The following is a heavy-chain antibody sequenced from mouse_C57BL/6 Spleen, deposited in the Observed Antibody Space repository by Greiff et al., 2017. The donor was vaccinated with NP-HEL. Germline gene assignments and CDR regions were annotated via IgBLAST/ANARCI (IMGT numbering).Heavy chain of an antibody. CDR3: AREGSDY. J-gene: IGHJ2*01. CDR2: IDPSASYT. Sequence: VQLQQPGAELVKPGASVKLSCKASGYTFTSYWMQWLKQRPGQGLEWIGEIDPSASYTNYNQKFKGKATLTVDTSSSTAYMQLSSLTSEDSAVYYCAREGSDYWGQGTTLTVSS. CDR1: GYTFTSYW. V-gene: IGHV1-50*01.